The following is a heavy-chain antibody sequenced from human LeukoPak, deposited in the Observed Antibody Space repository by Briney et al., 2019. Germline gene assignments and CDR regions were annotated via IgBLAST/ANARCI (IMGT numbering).Heavy chain of an antibody. D-gene: IGHD6-13*01. V-gene: IGHV1-18*01. CDR1: GYTFTSYG. J-gene: IGHJ3*02. CDR3: AREEKGGSWYGDAFDI. Sequence: GASVKVSCKASGYTFTSYGISWVRQAPGQGLEWMGWISAYNGNTNYAQKLQGRVTMTTDTSTSTAYMELSSLRSEDTAVYYCAREEKGGSWYGDAFDIWGQGTMVTVSS. CDR2: ISAYNGNT.